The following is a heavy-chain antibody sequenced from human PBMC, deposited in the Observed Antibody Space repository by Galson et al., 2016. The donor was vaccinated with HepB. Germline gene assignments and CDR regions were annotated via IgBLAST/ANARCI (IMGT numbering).Heavy chain of an antibody. CDR3: ASLGYCGGDTCSSTSFS. V-gene: IGHV4-61*01. CDR2: VYYSGYT. Sequence: SETLSLTCTVSGDSVTSGNYYWSWIRQPPGKGLEWIGYVYYSGYTNYNPALKSRVTVSADTSKNQYSLTLSSVTAADTAVYFCASLGYCGGDTCSSTSFSWGQGTLVTVSS. CDR1: GDSVTSGNYY. D-gene: IGHD2-21*01. J-gene: IGHJ5*02.